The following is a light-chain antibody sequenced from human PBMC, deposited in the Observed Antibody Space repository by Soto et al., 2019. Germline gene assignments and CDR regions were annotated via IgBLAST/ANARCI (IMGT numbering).Light chain of an antibody. CDR3: QQRQYWPPIT. J-gene: IGKJ5*01. V-gene: IGKV3D-20*02. Sequence: EIVLTESPGTLFFSPGDRATLSCSACQSVGSNYLAWYQQKPGQAPRLLIYDASSRATGIPHTFSGSGSGTDFTLTISSLQPEDCAIYYCQQRQYWPPITFGQGTRLEIK. CDR2: DAS. CDR1: QSVGSNY.